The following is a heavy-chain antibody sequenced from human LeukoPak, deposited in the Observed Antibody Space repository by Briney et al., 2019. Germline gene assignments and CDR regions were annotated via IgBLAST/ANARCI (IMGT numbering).Heavy chain of an antibody. CDR2: INSDGSEG. J-gene: IGHJ4*02. D-gene: IGHD1-26*01. Sequence: GGSLRLSCAVSGFTFSGFWMSWSRQAPGKGLEWVASINSDGSEGYYADVVKGRFTISRDNSKNTLYLQMNSLRAEDTAVYYCARVWANSGNFYGEDYWGQGTLVTVSS. CDR3: ARVWANSGNFYGEDY. V-gene: IGHV3-7*03. CDR1: GFTFSGFW.